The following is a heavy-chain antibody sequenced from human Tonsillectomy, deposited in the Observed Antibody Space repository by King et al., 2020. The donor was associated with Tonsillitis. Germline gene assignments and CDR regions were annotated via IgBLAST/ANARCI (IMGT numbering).Heavy chain of an antibody. CDR2: INSSGGST. CDR3: ARAGRRGHRGLGWFDP. CDR1: GYTFTSFY. J-gene: IGHJ5*02. V-gene: IGHV1-46*03. D-gene: IGHD2-15*01. Sequence: QLVQSGAEVKKPGASVKVSCKASGYTFTSFYIHWVRQAPGQGLEWMGIINSSGGSTTYAQKYQGRVTITRDTSTSTVYMELSSLRSEDTAVYYCARAGRRGHRGLGWFDPWGQGTLVTVSS.